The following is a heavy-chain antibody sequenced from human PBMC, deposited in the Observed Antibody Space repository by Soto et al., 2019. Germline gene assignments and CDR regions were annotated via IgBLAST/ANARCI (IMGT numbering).Heavy chain of an antibody. Sequence: DVQLVESGGGLIQPGESLRLSCAASGLTVSGTTYVAWGRQAPGEGLEWVSALDDVFGTFYADSVKGRITTSSDRSKSTVYLQMNDLRPDDTAVYYCASWHEREHAYDVWGQGTTVSVSS. CDR3: ASWHEREHAYDV. V-gene: IGHV3-53*01. CDR2: LDDVFGT. D-gene: IGHD1-1*01. J-gene: IGHJ3*01. CDR1: GLTVSGTTY.